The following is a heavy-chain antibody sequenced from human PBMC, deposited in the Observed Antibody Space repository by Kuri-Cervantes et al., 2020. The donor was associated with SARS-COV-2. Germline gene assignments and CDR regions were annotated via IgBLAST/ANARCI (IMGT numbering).Heavy chain of an antibody. CDR3: AAELVAAYGMDV. D-gene: IGHD1-7*01. V-gene: IGHV3-33*08. J-gene: IGHJ6*02. CDR2: IWYDGSNK. CDR1: GFTFSSYG. Sequence: GSLLKISCAASGFTFSSYGMHWVRQAPGKGLEWVAVIWYDGSNKYYVDSVKGRFTISRDNSKNTLYLQMNSLRAEDTAVYYCAAELVAAYGMDVWGQGTTVTVSS.